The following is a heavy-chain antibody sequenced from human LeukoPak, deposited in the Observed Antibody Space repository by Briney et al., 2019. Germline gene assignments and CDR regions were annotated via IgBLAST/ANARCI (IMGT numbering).Heavy chain of an antibody. J-gene: IGHJ6*03. CDR3: AREAFLYYYMDV. D-gene: IGHD2/OR15-2a*01. CDR2: INHSGST. V-gene: IGHV4-34*01. CDR1: GGSFSGYY. Sequence: PSETLSLTCAVYGGSFSGYYWSWIRQPPGKGLEWIGEINHSGSTNYNPSLKSRVTISVDTSKNQFSLKLSSVTAADTAVYYCAREAFLYYYMDVWGKGTTVTVSS.